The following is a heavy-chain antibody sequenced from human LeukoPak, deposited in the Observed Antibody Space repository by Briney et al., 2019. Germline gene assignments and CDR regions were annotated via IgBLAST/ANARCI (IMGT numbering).Heavy chain of an antibody. CDR3: ARVSWSDYVWGSYRSGWYFDL. D-gene: IGHD3-16*02. CDR2: INHSGST. J-gene: IGHJ2*01. Sequence: SETLSLTCAVYGGSFSGYYCSWIRQPPGKGLEWIGEINHSGSTNYNPSLKSRVTISVDTSKNQFSLKLSSVTAADTAVYYRARVSWSDYVWGSYRSGWYFDLWGRGTLVTVSS. CDR1: GGSFSGYY. V-gene: IGHV4-34*01.